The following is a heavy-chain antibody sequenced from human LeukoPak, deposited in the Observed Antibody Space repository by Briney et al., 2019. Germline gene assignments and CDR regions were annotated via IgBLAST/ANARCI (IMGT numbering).Heavy chain of an antibody. CDR2: IYTSGSI. V-gene: IGHV4-4*07. J-gene: IGHJ4*02. CDR1: GDSISNFY. CDR3: ARDSADILTGYFEN. D-gene: IGHD3-9*01. Sequence: SETLSLTCTVSGDSISNFYWSWIRQPAGKGLEWIGRIYTSGSITYNPSLKSRLTMSVDKSKNQFSLKLNSVTAADTGVYYCARDSADILTGYFENWGQGTLVTVSS.